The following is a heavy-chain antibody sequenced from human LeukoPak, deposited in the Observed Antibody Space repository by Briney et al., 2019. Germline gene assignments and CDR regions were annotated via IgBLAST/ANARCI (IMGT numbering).Heavy chain of an antibody. CDR2: IDPNSGGT. CDR1: GYTFTDYY. Sequence: ASVKVSCKTSGYTFTDYYLYWVRQAPGQGLEWMGRIDPNSGGTNYAQKFQVRVTVTRDTSISTVYMELSGLRSDDTAVYYCARVPGPYTTSRFDYWGQGTLVTVSS. D-gene: IGHD6-13*01. CDR3: ARVPGPYTTSRFDY. V-gene: IGHV1-2*02. J-gene: IGHJ4*02.